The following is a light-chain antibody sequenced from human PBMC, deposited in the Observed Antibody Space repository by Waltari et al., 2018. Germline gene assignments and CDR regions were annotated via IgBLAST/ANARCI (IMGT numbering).Light chain of an antibody. CDR1: QSVDNF. J-gene: IGKJ2*01. V-gene: IGKV3-11*01. CDR2: DAT. Sequence: EIVLTQSPVTLSLSPGQRATLSCRASQSVDNFLGWYHQKPGQPPRLLIYDATKRAPGIPARFSGGGSATDFTLTISSLEPEDVGLYYCHQGSTWPRTFGQGTKLEI. CDR3: HQGSTWPRT.